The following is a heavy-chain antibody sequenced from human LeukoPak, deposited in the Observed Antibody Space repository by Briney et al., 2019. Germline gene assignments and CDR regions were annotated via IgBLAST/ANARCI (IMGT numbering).Heavy chain of an antibody. Sequence: SETLSLTCTVSGYSISSGYYWGWIRQPPGKGLEWIGSIYHSGSTYYNPSLKSRVTISVDTSKNQFSLKLSSVTAADTAVYYCARGSPIGFYCSSTSCYSRWFDPWGQGTLVTVSS. CDR1: GYSISSGYY. CDR2: IYHSGST. J-gene: IGHJ5*02. CDR3: ARGSPIGFYCSSTSCYSRWFDP. V-gene: IGHV4-38-2*02. D-gene: IGHD2-2*02.